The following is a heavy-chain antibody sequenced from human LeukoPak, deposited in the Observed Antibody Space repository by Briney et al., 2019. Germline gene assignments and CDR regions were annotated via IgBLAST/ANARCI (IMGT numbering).Heavy chain of an antibody. CDR1: GYTLTELS. D-gene: IGHD2-2*01. CDR2: FDPEDGET. J-gene: IGHJ6*03. Sequence: GASVKVSCKVSGYTLTELSMHWVRQAPGKGLEWMGGFDPEDGETIYAQKFQGRVIMTEDTSTDTAYMELSSLRSEDTAVYYCATERSYHGAQVVPLGYYMDVWGKGTTVTVSS. V-gene: IGHV1-24*01. CDR3: ATERSYHGAQVVPLGYYMDV.